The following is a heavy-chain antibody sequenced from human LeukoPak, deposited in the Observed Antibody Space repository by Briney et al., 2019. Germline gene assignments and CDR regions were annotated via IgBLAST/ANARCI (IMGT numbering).Heavy chain of an antibody. CDR3: ARGEYNYFDY. D-gene: IGHD2/OR15-2a*01. CDR1: GYTFTSHG. CDR2: INAYNGHT. Sequence: ASVKVSSKASGYTFTSHGITWVRQAPGQGLEWVGWINAYNGHTNYVQNLQGRATMTTDTATSTAYMELRSLRSDDTAVYYCARGEYNYFDYWGQGTLVTVSS. V-gene: IGHV1-18*01. J-gene: IGHJ4*02.